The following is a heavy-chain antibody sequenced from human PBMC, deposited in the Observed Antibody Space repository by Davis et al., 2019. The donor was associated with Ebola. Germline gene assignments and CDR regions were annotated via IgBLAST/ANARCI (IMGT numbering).Heavy chain of an antibody. J-gene: IGHJ4*02. D-gene: IGHD6-19*01. V-gene: IGHV3-7*01. CDR1: GFTFSSYW. Sequence: PGGSLRLSCTASGFTFSSYWMSWVRQAPGKGLEWVANIKEDGSDKNYVDSVKGRFTISRDNAKNSLYLQMNSLRDEDTAVYYCAREPYSSGWYPRPDYFDYWGQGTLVTVSS. CDR3: AREPYSSGWYPRPDYFDY. CDR2: IKEDGSDK.